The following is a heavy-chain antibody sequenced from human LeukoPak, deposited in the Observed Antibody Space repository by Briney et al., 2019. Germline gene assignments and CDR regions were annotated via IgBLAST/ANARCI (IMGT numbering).Heavy chain of an antibody. J-gene: IGHJ4*02. CDR3: AGMVTAMRGRFDY. V-gene: IGHV3-11*01. Sequence: KPGGSLRLSCETSGFTFSDYYMSWIRQAPGKGLDWVSHISSIGSTIYYADSVKGRFTISRDNAKNSLYLQMDSLRAEDTAVYYCAGMVTAMRGRFDYWGQGTLVTVSS. D-gene: IGHD2-21*02. CDR1: GFTFSDYY. CDR2: ISSIGSTI.